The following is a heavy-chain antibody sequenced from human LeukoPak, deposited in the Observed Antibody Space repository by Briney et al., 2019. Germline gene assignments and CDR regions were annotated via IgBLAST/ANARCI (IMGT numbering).Heavy chain of an antibody. Sequence: GGSLSLSCAASGFTFSSYSINWVRQAPGKGLEWVSSISSSSYIYYADSVKGRFTISRDNAKNSLYLQMNSLRAEDTAVYYCAKGPRITMIVVDSNYYFDYWGQGTLATVSS. CDR2: ISSSSYI. CDR1: GFTFSSYS. J-gene: IGHJ4*02. CDR3: AKGPRITMIVVDSNYYFDY. V-gene: IGHV3-21*01. D-gene: IGHD3-22*01.